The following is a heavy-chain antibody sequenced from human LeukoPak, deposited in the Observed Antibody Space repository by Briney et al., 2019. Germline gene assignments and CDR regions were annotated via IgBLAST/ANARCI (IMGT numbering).Heavy chain of an antibody. CDR1: GFTFSSYA. J-gene: IGHJ4*02. CDR3: AKDIGSGWYDY. CDR2: ISGSGGNT. D-gene: IGHD6-19*01. V-gene: IGHV3-23*01. Sequence: GGSLRLSCAASGFTFSSYAMSWVRQAPGKGLEWVSAISGSGGNTYYADSVKGRFTISRDNAKNSLYLQMNSLRAEDTALYYCAKDIGSGWYDYWGQGTLVTVSS.